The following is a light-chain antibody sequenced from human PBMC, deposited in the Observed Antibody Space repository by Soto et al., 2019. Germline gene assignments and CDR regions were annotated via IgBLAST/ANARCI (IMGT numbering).Light chain of an antibody. CDR1: SSDVGAYNY. CDR3: SSYARSSTVI. J-gene: IGLJ2*01. CDR2: DVS. Sequence: QSALTQPASVSGSPGQSITISCTGTSSDVGAYNYVSWYQQHPVKAPKLMIYDVSSRPSGISNRFSGSKSGNTASLTISGVQAEDEADYYCSSYARSSTVIFGGGTKVTVL. V-gene: IGLV2-14*01.